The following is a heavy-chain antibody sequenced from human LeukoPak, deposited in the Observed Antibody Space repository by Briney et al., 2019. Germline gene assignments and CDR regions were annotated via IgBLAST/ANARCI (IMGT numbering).Heavy chain of an antibody. Sequence: GRSLRLSCAASGFTFDDYAMHWVRQAPGKGLEWVSGISWNSGSIGYADSVKGRFTISGDNAKNSLYLQMNSLRAEDTALYYCAKDKTGGSSSYLDYWGQGTLVTVSS. CDR1: GFTFDDYA. J-gene: IGHJ4*02. CDR2: ISWNSGSI. V-gene: IGHV3-9*01. CDR3: AKDKTGGSSSYLDY. D-gene: IGHD6-13*01.